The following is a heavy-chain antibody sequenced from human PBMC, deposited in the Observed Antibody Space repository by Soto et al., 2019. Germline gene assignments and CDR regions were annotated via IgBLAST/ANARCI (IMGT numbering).Heavy chain of an antibody. J-gene: IGHJ6*02. CDR1: GFTFSSYS. D-gene: IGHD3-10*01. Sequence: GGSLRLSCAASGFTFSSYSMNWVRQAPGKGLEWVSSISSSSSYIYYADSVKGRFTISRDNAKNSLYLQMNSLRAEDTAVYYCARPFGADEDYYYYYGMDVWGQGTTVTVSS. CDR3: ARPFGADEDYYYYYGMDV. V-gene: IGHV3-21*01. CDR2: ISSSSSYI.